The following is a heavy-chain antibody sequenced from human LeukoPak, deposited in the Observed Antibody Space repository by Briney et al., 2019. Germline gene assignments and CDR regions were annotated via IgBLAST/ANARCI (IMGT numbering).Heavy chain of an antibody. Sequence: SETLSLTCPVSGGSISSYYWSWIRQPPGKGLEWIGYIYYSGSTNYNPSLKSRVTISVDTSKNQFSLKLSSVTAADTAVYYCARLGYYYYMDVWGKGTTVTVSS. CDR3: ARLGYYYYMDV. V-gene: IGHV4-59*01. CDR2: IYYSGST. CDR1: GGSISSYY. J-gene: IGHJ6*03.